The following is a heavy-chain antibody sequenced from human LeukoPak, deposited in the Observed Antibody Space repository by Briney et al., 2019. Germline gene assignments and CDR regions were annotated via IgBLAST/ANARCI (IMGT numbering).Heavy chain of an antibody. J-gene: IGHJ4*02. D-gene: IGHD2-15*01. Sequence: GRSLRLSCAASGFTFSSYGMNWVRQAPGKGLEWVAVIWYDGSNKYYADSVKGRLTISRDNSKNTLYLQMNSLRAEDTAVYYCARGYPAVGFDYWGQGTLVTVSS. CDR1: GFTFSSYG. V-gene: IGHV3-33*01. CDR3: ARGYPAVGFDY. CDR2: IWYDGSNK.